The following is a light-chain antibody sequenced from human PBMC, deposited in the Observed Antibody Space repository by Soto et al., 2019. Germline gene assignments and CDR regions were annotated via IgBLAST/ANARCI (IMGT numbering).Light chain of an antibody. CDR1: QAIGSY. CDR2: AAS. V-gene: IGKV1-9*01. CDR3: QQLNSDPLT. Sequence: DIQLTQSPSFLSASVGDRVTITCRASQAIGSYLAWYQQQPGRPPKLLIYAASTLKSGVPSRFSGTASGTEFTLTIRSLQPEDFATYSCQQLNSDPLTFGRGTKVEIK. J-gene: IGKJ4*01.